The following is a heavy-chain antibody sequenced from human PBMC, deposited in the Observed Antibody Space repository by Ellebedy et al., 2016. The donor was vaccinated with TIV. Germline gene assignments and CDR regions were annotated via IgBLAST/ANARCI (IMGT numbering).Heavy chain of an antibody. CDR3: ARGRSGTYIHHAFDS. J-gene: IGHJ4*02. Sequence: GESLKISCAASGFTFSGYAMSWVRQAPGKGLEWVSGFGVSGDSAYYADSVKGRLTISRDNSMNILYLQMESLGAEDTAMYYCARGRSGTYIHHAFDSWGQGSLVTVSS. CDR2: FGVSGDSA. V-gene: IGHV3-23*01. D-gene: IGHD1-14*01. CDR1: GFTFSGYA.